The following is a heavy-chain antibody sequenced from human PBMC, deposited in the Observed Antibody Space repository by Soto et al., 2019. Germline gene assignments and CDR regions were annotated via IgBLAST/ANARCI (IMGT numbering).Heavy chain of an antibody. V-gene: IGHV1-69*01. CDR2: ITPMFGTP. CDR1: GGTFSRYT. D-gene: IGHD3-22*01. Sequence: QMQLVQSGAEVKKPGSSVKVSCKASGGTFSRYTITWVRQAPGQGLEWMGGITPMFGTPNYAQKFQGRVTITADESTSTAYMELSSLRSEDTAMYYCARDATLYDSSAYYYLYWGQGTLVTVSS. CDR3: ARDATLYDSSAYYYLY. J-gene: IGHJ4*02.